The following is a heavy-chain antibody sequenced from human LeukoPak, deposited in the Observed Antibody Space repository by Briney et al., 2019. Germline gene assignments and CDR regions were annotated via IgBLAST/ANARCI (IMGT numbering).Heavy chain of an antibody. CDR1: GFTFSSYS. J-gene: IGHJ4*02. Sequence: GGSLRLSCAASGFTFSSYSMNWVRQATGKGLEGVSYISSSSSTIYYADSVKGRFTISRDNAKNSLYLQMNSLRAEDTAVYYCARDGAVGEAPSYYYDSSGYPNDYWGQGTLVTVSS. D-gene: IGHD3-22*01. CDR2: ISSSSSTI. CDR3: ARDGAVGEAPSYYYDSSGYPNDY. V-gene: IGHV3-48*01.